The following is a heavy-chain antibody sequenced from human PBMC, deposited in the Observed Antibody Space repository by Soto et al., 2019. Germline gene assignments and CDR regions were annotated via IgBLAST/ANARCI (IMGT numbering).Heavy chain of an antibody. V-gene: IGHV4-59*01. Sequence: PSETLSLTCTVSGGSISSYYWCWIRQPPGKGLEWIGYIYYSGSTNYNPSLKSRVTISVDTSKNQFSLKLSSVTAADTAVYYCARPSGYYYGDAFDIWGQGTMVTVSS. J-gene: IGHJ3*02. D-gene: IGHD3-22*01. CDR2: IYYSGST. CDR3: ARPSGYYYGDAFDI. CDR1: GGSISSYY.